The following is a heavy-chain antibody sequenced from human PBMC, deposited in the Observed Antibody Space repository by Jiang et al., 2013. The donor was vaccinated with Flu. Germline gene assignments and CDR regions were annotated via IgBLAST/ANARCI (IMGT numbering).Heavy chain of an antibody. V-gene: IGHV2-5*02. CDR1: GFSLSTSGVG. J-gene: IGHJ4*02. D-gene: IGHD3-16*02. CDR2: IYWDDDK. Sequence: KPTQTLTLTCTFSGFSLSTSGVGVGWIRQPPGKALEWLALIYWDDDKRYSPSLKSRLTITKDTSKNQVVLTMTNMDPVDTATYYCAHMITFGGVIVIGYFDYWGQGTLVTVSS. CDR3: AHMITFGGVIVIGYFDY.